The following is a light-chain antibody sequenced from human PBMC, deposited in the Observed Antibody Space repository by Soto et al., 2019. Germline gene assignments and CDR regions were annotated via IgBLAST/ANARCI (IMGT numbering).Light chain of an antibody. J-gene: IGLJ1*01. Sequence: QSVLTQPPSVSGSPGQSVAISCTGTSGDVGSYNRVSWYQQPPGTAPKLMIYDVSNRPSGVPDRFSGSKSGNTASLTISGLQAEDEADYYCSSYTSSSTYFFGTGTKVTVL. CDR2: DVS. CDR3: SSYTSSSTYF. V-gene: IGLV2-18*02. CDR1: SGDVGSYNR.